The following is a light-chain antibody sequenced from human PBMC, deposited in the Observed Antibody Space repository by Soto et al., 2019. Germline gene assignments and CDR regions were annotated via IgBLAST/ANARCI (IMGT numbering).Light chain of an antibody. CDR1: QSISDN. CDR2: TAS. J-gene: IGKJ1*01. CDR3: QQYHDWPPWT. Sequence: ETVMTQTPATLSLSPGERATLSCRASQSISDNLAWYQQKPGQAPRLIIYTASIRATGIPARFSGSGSGTEFTLTISSLQSEDSAIYYCQQYHDWPPWTFGQGTKVEIK. V-gene: IGKV3-15*01.